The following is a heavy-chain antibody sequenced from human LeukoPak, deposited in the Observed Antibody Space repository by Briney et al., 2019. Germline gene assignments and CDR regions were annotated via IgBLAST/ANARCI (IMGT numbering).Heavy chain of an antibody. CDR3: ARPRDGYNDFEAFDI. D-gene: IGHD5-24*01. CDR1: GYSISSGIYY. Sequence: SETLSLTCAVSGYSISSGIYYWGWIRQPPGKGLEWIGSVFYGGSTYYNPSLKSRVTISVDTSKNQFSLKLSSVTAADTAVYYCARPRDGYNDFEAFDIWGQGTMVTVSS. J-gene: IGHJ3*02. V-gene: IGHV4-38-2*01. CDR2: VFYGGST.